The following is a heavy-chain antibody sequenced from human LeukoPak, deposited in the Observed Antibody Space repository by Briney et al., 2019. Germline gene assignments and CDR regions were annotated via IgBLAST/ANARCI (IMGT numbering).Heavy chain of an antibody. Sequence: SETLSLTCAVYGESFSAYFWNWIRQAPGKPLEYIGEINHRGSSHYNPSLKTRVTLSVDTSKNQFSLKLTSVTAADTAVYFCARSHRYGDYIEHWFDPWGQGTLVTVSS. V-gene: IGHV4-34*01. CDR1: GESFSAYF. D-gene: IGHD4-17*01. CDR2: INHRGSS. CDR3: ARSHRYGDYIEHWFDP. J-gene: IGHJ5*02.